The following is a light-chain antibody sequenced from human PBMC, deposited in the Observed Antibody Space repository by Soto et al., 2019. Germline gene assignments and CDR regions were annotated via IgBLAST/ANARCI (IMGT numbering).Light chain of an antibody. CDR2: SND. Sequence: QSVLTQPPSASGTPGQRVTISCSGSSSNIGVKTVNWYRQLPGTAPKLLIYSNDKRPSGVPDRFSGSKSGTSASLAISGLQSEDEADYYCAAWDDSLNGWVFGGGTKLTVL. CDR3: AAWDDSLNGWV. J-gene: IGLJ3*02. CDR1: SSNIGVKT. V-gene: IGLV1-44*01.